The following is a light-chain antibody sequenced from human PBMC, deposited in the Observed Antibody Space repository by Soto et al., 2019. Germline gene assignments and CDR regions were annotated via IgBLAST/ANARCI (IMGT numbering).Light chain of an antibody. J-gene: IGKJ1*01. Sequence: DIVMTQSPLSLPVTPGEPASISCRSSQSLLHSNGYNYLDWYLQKPGQSPQLLISLGSNRASGVPDRFSGSGSGTEFTLKISRVEAEDVWVDYCVQALQLWAFGQGTKVDIK. CDR2: LGS. CDR3: VQALQLWA. CDR1: QSLLHSNGYNY. V-gene: IGKV2-28*01.